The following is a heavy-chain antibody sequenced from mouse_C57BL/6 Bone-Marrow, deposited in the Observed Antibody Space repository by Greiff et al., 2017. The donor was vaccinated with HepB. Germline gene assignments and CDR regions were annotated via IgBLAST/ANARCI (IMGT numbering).Heavy chain of an antibody. CDR2: IDPSDSYT. Sequence: QVQLKQPGAELVMPGASVKLSCKASGYTFTSYWMHWVKQRPGQGLEWIGEIDPSDSYTNYNQKFKGKSTLTVDKSSSTAYMQLSSLTSEDSAVYYCARSGGNYGMDYWGQGTSVTVSS. D-gene: IGHD2-1*01. J-gene: IGHJ4*01. V-gene: IGHV1-69*01. CDR3: ARSGGNYGMDY. CDR1: GYTFTSYW.